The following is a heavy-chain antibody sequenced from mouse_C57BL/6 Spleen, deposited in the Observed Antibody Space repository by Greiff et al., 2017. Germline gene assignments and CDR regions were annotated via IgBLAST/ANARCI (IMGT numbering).Heavy chain of an antibody. CDR3: ARSHSNFWFAY. V-gene: IGHV1-55*01. J-gene: IGHJ3*01. CDR1: GYTFTSYW. Sequence: QVQLQQPGAELVKPGASVKMSCKASGYTFTSYWITWVKQRPGQGLEWIGDIYPGSGSTNDNEKLTSKATLTLDTSTSTAYMQLSSLTSEDAAVYYCARSHSNFWFAYWGQGTLVTVSA. D-gene: IGHD2-5*01. CDR2: IYPGSGST.